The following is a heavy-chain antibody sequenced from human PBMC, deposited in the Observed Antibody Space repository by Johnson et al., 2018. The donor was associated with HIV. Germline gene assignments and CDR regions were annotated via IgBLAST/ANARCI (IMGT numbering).Heavy chain of an antibody. CDR2: ISYDGSNK. CDR3: ARPFRIAAYGGSDAFDI. J-gene: IGHJ3*02. V-gene: IGHV3-30-3*01. D-gene: IGHD6-13*01. Sequence: QVQLVESGGGVVQPGRSLRLSCAASGFTFSSYAMHWVRQAPGKGLEWVAVISYDGSNKYYADSVKGRFTISRDNSKNTLYLQMNSLKTEETAVYYCARPFRIAAYGGSDAFDIWGQGTMVTVSS. CDR1: GFTFSSYA.